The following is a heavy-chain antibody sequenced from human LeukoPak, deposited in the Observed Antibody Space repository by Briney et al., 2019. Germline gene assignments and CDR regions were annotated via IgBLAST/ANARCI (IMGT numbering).Heavy chain of an antibody. J-gene: IGHJ4*02. CDR3: AKDIGLYYYDT. V-gene: IGHV3-23*01. CDR2: ISDSGAST. Sequence: GGSLRLSCAASQFTFSSYAMSWVRQAPGKGLEWVSAISDSGASTYYADSVKGRFTISRDNSKNTLYLQMNSLRAEDTAVYYCAKDIGLYYYDTWGQGTLVTVSS. D-gene: IGHD3-22*01. CDR1: QFTFSSYA.